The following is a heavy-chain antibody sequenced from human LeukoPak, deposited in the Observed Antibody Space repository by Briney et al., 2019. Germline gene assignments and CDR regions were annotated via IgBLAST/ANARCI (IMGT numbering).Heavy chain of an antibody. CDR2: ISGSGDRT. Sequence: GGSLRLSCAASGFTFSNYAMTWVRQAPGKGLEWVAGISGSGDRTYYADSVKGRFTISRDNAKSSLYLQMNSLRAEDTAVYYCAGVCSSGWYHYYYMDVWGKGTTVTVSS. J-gene: IGHJ6*03. CDR1: GFTFSNYA. CDR3: AGVCSSGWYHYYYMDV. D-gene: IGHD6-19*01. V-gene: IGHV3-23*01.